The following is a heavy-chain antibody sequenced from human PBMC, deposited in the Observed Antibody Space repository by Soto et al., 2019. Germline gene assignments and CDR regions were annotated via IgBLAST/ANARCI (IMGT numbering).Heavy chain of an antibody. CDR2: IIPIFGTA. D-gene: IGHD3-10*01. CDR1: GGTFSSYA. CDR3: ARGTLDYSGSGSYYYFVF. Sequence: QVQLVQSGAEVKKPGSSVKVSCKASGGTFSSYAISWVRQAPGQGLEWMGGIIPIFGTANYAQKFQGRVTITADESTSTAYRGLGSLRCAVTAVYYGARGTLDYSGSGSYYYFVFLSQGALFTVSS. V-gene: IGHV1-69*01. J-gene: IGHJ4*02.